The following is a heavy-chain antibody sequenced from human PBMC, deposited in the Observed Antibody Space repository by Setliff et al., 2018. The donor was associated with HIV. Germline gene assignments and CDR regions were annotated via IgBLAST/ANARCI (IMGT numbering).Heavy chain of an antibody. D-gene: IGHD1-1*01. CDR1: GFIFNNFG. CDR3: ARTQYTTTCPGNY. V-gene: IGHV1-18*04. CDR2: ISLYNEYK. J-gene: IGHJ4*02. Sequence: ASVKVSCKASGFIFNNFGVTWVRQAPGQGLEWVAWISLYNEYKYYAPHFLGRVTMSTDTSTSTVDLELRGLRADDTAIYYCARTQYTTTCPGNYWGQGTLVTVSS.